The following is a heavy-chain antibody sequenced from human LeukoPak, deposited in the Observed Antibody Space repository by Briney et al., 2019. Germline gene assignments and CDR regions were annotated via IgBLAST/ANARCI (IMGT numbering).Heavy chain of an antibody. CDR2: IYTSGST. J-gene: IGHJ5*02. Sequence: SETLSLTCTVSGGSISSGSYYWSWIRQPAGKGLEWIGRIYTSGSTNYNPSLKSRVTISVDTSKNQFSLKLSSVTAADTAVYYCARVVQDWLDPWGQGTLVTVSS. V-gene: IGHV4-61*02. CDR3: ARVVQDWLDP. D-gene: IGHD2-15*01. CDR1: GGSISSGSYY.